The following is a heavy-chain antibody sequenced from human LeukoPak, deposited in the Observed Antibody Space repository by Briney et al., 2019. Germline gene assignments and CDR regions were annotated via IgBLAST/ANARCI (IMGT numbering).Heavy chain of an antibody. D-gene: IGHD1-26*01. J-gene: IGHJ4*02. CDR2: INPNSGGT. V-gene: IGHV1-2*02. CDR1: GFTSTDYY. CDR3: ATPYGKQLDY. Sequence: GASVKVSCKTSGFTSTDYYIHWVRLAPGQGLEWMGWINPNSGGTHSAQKFQGRVTMTRDTSMSTAYMELSRLRSDDTAVYYCATPYGKQLDYWGQGTLVTVSS.